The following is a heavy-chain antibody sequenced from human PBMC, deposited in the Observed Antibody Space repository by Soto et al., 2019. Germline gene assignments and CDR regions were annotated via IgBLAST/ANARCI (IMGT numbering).Heavy chain of an antibody. V-gene: IGHV4-31*03. CDR2: IYYSGST. J-gene: IGHJ5*02. CDR3: ARGRYSSSSNWFDP. D-gene: IGHD6-6*01. CDR1: GGSISSGGYY. Sequence: QVQLQESGPGLVKPSQTLSLTCTVSGGSISSGGYYWSWIRHHPGKGLEWIGYIYYSGSTSYNPSLKSRVTISVDTSKNQFSLKLRSVTAADTAVYYCARGRYSSSSNWFDPWGQGTLVTVSS.